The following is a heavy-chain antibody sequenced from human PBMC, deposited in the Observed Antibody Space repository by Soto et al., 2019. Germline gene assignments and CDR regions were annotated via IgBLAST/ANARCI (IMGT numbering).Heavy chain of an antibody. CDR1: GFTFSSYA. CDR3: AKDLFAGITTAATN. V-gene: IGHV3-23*01. D-gene: IGHD6-13*01. J-gene: IGHJ4*02. Sequence: GGSLRLSCVASGFTFSSYAVTWVRQAPGKGLEWVSGISGSGESTYYADSVEGRFTISRDNSKNTLYLQMSGLRADDTAVYYCAKDLFAGITTAATNWGQGTLVTVSS. CDR2: ISGSGEST.